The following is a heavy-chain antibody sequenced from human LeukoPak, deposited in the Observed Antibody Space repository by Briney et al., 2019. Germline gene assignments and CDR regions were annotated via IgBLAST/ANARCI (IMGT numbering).Heavy chain of an antibody. Sequence: PGGSLRLSCAASGFSFSTSWMHWVRQAPGKGLVWVSRIKSDGISTTYADSVKGRFTISRDNAKNTLYLQMNSLRVEDTAVYYCARAKRNGFDIWGQGTMVTVSS. V-gene: IGHV3-74*01. CDR3: ARAKRNGFDI. J-gene: IGHJ3*02. CDR2: IKSDGIST. CDR1: GFSFSTSW.